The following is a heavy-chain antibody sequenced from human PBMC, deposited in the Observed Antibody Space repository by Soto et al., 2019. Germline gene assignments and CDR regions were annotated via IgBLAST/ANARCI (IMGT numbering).Heavy chain of an antibody. V-gene: IGHV3-23*01. D-gene: IGHD2-15*01. CDR1: GFTFSSYA. CDR3: AKDLRKYCSGGSCYFNDY. CDR2: ISGSGGST. J-gene: IGHJ4*02. Sequence: GGSLRLSCAASGFTFSSYAMSWVRQAPGKGLEWVSAISGSGGSTYYADSVKGRFTISRDNSKNTLYLQMNSLRAEDTAVYYCAKDLRKYCSGGSCYFNDYWGQGTLVTVAS.